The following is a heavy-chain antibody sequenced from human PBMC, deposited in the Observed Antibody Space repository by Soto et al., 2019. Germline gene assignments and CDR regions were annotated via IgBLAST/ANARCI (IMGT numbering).Heavy chain of an antibody. Sequence: GGSLRLSCAASGFTFSDYYMSWIRQAPGKGLEWVSYISSSGSTIYYADSVKGRFTISRDNAKNSLYLQMNSLRAEDTAVYYCARDLAQQLPQHDAFDIWGQGTMVTVSS. CDR1: GFTFSDYY. V-gene: IGHV3-11*01. CDR2: ISSSGSTI. D-gene: IGHD6-13*01. J-gene: IGHJ3*02. CDR3: ARDLAQQLPQHDAFDI.